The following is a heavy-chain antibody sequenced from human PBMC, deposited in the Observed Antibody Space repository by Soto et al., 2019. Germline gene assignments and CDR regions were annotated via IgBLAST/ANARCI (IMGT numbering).Heavy chain of an antibody. CDR2: INHSGST. CDR1: GGSFSGYY. CDR3: ARGIAAAGTYYYYMDV. V-gene: IGHV4-34*01. J-gene: IGHJ6*03. Sequence: SETLSLTCAVYGGSFSGYYWSWIRQPPGKGLEWIGEINHSGSTNYNPSLKSQVTISVDTSKNQFSLKLSSVTAADTAVYYCARGIAAAGTYYYYMDVWGKGTTVTVSS. D-gene: IGHD6-13*01.